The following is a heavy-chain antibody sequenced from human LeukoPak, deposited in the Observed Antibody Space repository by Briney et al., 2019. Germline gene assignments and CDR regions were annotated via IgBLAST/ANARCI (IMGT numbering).Heavy chain of an antibody. V-gene: IGHV4-34*01. D-gene: IGHD1-7*01. CDR1: GGSFSGYY. Sequence: PSETLSLTCAVYGGSFSGYYWSWIRQPPGKGLEWIGEINHSGSTNYNPSLKSRVTISVDTSKNQFSLKLSSVTAADTAVYYCARLDPRGNYPRWFDPWGQGTLVTVSS. CDR2: INHSGST. CDR3: ARLDPRGNYPRWFDP. J-gene: IGHJ5*02.